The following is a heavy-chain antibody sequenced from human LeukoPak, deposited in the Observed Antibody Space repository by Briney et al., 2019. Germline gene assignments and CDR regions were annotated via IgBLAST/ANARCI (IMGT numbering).Heavy chain of an antibody. D-gene: IGHD6-13*01. CDR1: GFTFSTYA. Sequence: PGGSLRLSCAASGFTFSTYAMSWVRQAPGKGLEWVSAISDSDSGTYYADSVKGRFTISRDNSKNTLYLQINSLRAEDTAVYYCAKGYGYSSSWTSNYYFYGLDVWGQGTTVTVSS. J-gene: IGHJ6*02. CDR3: AKGYGYSSSWTSNYYFYGLDV. CDR2: ISDSDSGT. V-gene: IGHV3-23*01.